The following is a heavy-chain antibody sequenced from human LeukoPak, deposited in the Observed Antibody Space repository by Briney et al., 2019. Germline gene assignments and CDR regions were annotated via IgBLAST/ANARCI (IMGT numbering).Heavy chain of an antibody. Sequence: SETLSLTCAVYGGSFSGYYWSWIRQPPGKGLEWIGEINHSGSTNYNPSLKSRVTISVDTSKNQFSLKLSSVTAADTAVYYCARLRYCYDSSGYADYYYGMDVWGQGTTVTVSS. V-gene: IGHV4-34*01. D-gene: IGHD3-22*01. CDR1: GGSFSGYY. CDR3: ARLRYCYDSSGYADYYYGMDV. J-gene: IGHJ6*02. CDR2: INHSGST.